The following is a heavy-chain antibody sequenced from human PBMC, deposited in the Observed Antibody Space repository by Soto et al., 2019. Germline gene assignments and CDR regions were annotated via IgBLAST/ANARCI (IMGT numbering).Heavy chain of an antibody. D-gene: IGHD3-9*01. Sequence: EVQLLESGGGLVQPGGSLRLSCAASGFTFSSYAMSWVRQAPGKGLEWVSAISGSGGSTYYADSVKGRFTISRDNSKNTLYLQMNSLRAEDTAVYYCAKGSNVLRYFDWLNPFDYWGQGTLVTVSS. CDR3: AKGSNVLRYFDWLNPFDY. CDR1: GFTFSSYA. CDR2: ISGSGGST. V-gene: IGHV3-23*01. J-gene: IGHJ4*02.